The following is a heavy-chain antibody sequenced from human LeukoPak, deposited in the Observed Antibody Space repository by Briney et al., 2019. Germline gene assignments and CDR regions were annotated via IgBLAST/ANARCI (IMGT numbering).Heavy chain of an antibody. CDR2: INPSGGTT. CDR3: AKGSKVVVFTRDHYMDV. J-gene: IGHJ6*03. D-gene: IGHD3-22*01. V-gene: IGHV1-46*01. Sequence: ASVKVSCKASGYTFTSYHMHWVRQAPGQGLEWMGIINPSGGTTNYAQKFRGRVTMTRDMSTSTVYMELSSLRAEDTAVYYCAKGSKVVVFTRDHYMDVWGKGTTVTISS. CDR1: GYTFTSYH.